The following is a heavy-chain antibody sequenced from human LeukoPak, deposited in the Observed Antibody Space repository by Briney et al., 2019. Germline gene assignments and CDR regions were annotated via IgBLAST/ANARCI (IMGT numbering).Heavy chain of an antibody. Sequence: GASVKVSCKASGYTFTGYYMHWVRQAPGQGLGWMGWINPNSGGTNYAQKFQGRVTMTRDTSISTTYMELSRLRSDDTAVYYCARDLVVVPAAPFDYWGQRTLVTVSS. V-gene: IGHV1-2*02. D-gene: IGHD2-2*01. J-gene: IGHJ4*02. CDR1: GYTFTGYY. CDR3: ARDLVVVPAAPFDY. CDR2: INPNSGGT.